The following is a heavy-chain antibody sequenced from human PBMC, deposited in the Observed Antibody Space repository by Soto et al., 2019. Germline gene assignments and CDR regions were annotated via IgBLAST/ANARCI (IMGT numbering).Heavy chain of an antibody. D-gene: IGHD3-10*01. CDR2: IYPGDSDT. CDR3: ARRNRLVGEFTYYFDY. Sequence: GESLKISCKGSGYSFTSYWIGWVRQMPGKGLEWMGIIYPGDSDTGYSPSFQGQVTISADKSISTAYLQWSSLKASDTAMYYCARRNRLVGEFTYYFDYWGQGTLVTVSS. J-gene: IGHJ4*02. V-gene: IGHV5-51*01. CDR1: GYSFTSYW.